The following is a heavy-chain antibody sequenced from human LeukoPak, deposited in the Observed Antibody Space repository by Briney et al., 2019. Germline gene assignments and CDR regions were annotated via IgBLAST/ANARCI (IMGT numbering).Heavy chain of an antibody. J-gene: IGHJ5*02. CDR1: GGSISSYY. V-gene: IGHV4-59*12. CDR2: IYYSGST. Sequence: PSETLSLTCTVSGGSISSYYWSWIRQPPGKGLEWIGYIYYSGSTNYNPSLKSRVTISVDTSKNQFSLKLSSVTAAAPAVYYCGRATTVTYNWFEPSGQGTLLTVSS. D-gene: IGHD4-11*01. CDR3: GRATTVTYNWFEP.